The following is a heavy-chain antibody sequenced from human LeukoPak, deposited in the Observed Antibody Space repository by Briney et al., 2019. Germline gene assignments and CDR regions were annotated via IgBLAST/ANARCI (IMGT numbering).Heavy chain of an antibody. J-gene: IGHJ4*02. D-gene: IGHD6-19*01. CDR3: ARANIAVAGTPFDY. Sequence: GGSLRLSCAASGFTFSSYWMSWVRQAPGKGLEWVANIKQDGSEKYYVDSVKGRFAISRDNAKNSLYLQMNSLRAEDTAVYYCARANIAVAGTPFDYWGQGTLVTVSS. CDR1: GFTFSSYW. V-gene: IGHV3-7*01. CDR2: IKQDGSEK.